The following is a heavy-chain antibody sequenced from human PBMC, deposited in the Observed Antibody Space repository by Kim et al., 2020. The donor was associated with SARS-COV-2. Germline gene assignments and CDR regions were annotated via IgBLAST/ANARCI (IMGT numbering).Heavy chain of an antibody. CDR3: AGGRIIPIFGGVFTPWWFD. J-gene: IGHJ5*01. CDR2: MNPNSGNT. CDR1: GYTFTSYD. V-gene: IGHV1-8*01. D-gene: IGHD3-3*01. Sequence: ASVKVSCKASGYTFTSYDINWVRQATGQGLEWMDWMNPNSGNTGYAQKFQGRVTMTSTTSISQAYMELSSLRSEDTAGDYLAGGRIIPIFGGVFTPWWFD.